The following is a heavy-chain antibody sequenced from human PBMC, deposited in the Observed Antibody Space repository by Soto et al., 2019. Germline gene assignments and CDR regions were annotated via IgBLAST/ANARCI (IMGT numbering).Heavy chain of an antibody. CDR1: GYTFTSYA. CDR2: INAGNGNT. V-gene: IGHV1-3*01. D-gene: IGHD2-15*01. Sequence: ASVKVSCKASGYTFTSYAMHWVRQAPGQRLEWMGWINAGNGNTKYSQKFQGRVTITRDTSASTAYMELSSLRSEDTAVYYCARDEYCSGGSCSDYYYGMDVWGQGTTVTVSS. CDR3: ARDEYCSGGSCSDYYYGMDV. J-gene: IGHJ6*02.